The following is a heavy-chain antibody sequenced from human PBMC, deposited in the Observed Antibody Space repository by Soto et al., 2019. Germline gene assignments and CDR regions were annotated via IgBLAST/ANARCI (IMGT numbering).Heavy chain of an antibody. V-gene: IGHV3-74*01. J-gene: IGHJ6*03. Sequence: EVQLVESGGGLVQPGGSLRLSCAASEFTFSGRSVHWVRQAPGKGLVWVSGIDKVGNDSTYADSVKGRFTSSRDNAKKTVYLQMYSLRVEEPAVYYCARGWFGPDVWGKGTTVTVSS. CDR3: ARGWFGPDV. CDR1: EFTFSGRS. CDR2: IDKVGNDS. D-gene: IGHD3-10*01.